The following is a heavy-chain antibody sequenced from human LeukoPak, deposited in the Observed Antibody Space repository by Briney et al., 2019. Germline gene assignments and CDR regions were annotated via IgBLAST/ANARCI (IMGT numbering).Heavy chain of an antibody. CDR2: IGSTGNII. CDR3: ARGRVGSGWYIPFEY. Sequence: GGSLRLSCVASGFTFSSYEMNWVRQAPGRGPEWVSYIGSTGNIIYYADSVKGRFTISRDHANNILHLQMNSLRAEDTAIYYCARGRVGSGWYIPFEYWGQGTLVTVSS. V-gene: IGHV3-48*03. CDR1: GFTFSSYE. D-gene: IGHD6-19*01. J-gene: IGHJ4*02.